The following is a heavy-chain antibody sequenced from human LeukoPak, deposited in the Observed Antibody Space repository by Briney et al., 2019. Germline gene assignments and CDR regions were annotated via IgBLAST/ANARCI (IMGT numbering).Heavy chain of an antibody. D-gene: IGHD2-15*01. CDR1: GGSFSGYY. CDR3: ARNDCSGGSCYPPAS. V-gene: IGHV4-34*01. CDR2: INHSGST. Sequence: PSETLSLTCAVYGGSFSGYYWSWIRQPPGKGLEWNGEINHSGSTNYNPSLKSRVTISVDTSKNQFSLKLSSVTAADTAVYYCARNDCSGGSCYPPASWGQGTLVTVSS. J-gene: IGHJ5*02.